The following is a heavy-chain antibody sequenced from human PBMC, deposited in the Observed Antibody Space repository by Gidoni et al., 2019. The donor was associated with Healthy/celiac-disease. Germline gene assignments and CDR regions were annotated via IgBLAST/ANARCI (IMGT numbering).Heavy chain of an antibody. D-gene: IGHD2-2*01. CDR2: ISSNGGST. CDR3: ARAWRYCSSTSCPSYFDY. V-gene: IGHV3-64*01. J-gene: IGHJ4*02. CDR1: GFTFSSYA. Sequence: EVQLVESGGGLVQPGGSLRLSCAASGFTFSSYAMHWVRQAPGKGLEYVSAISSNGGSTYYANSVKGRFTISRDNSKNTLYLQMGSLRAEDMAVYYCARAWRYCSSTSCPSYFDYWGQGTLVTVSS.